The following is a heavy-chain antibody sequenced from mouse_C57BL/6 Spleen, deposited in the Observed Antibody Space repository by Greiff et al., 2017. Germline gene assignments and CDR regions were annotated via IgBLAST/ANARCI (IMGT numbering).Heavy chain of an antibody. CDR1: GYTFTSYW. CDR3: ARSKVDRGYFDY. Sequence: QVQLQQPGAELAQPGASVTLSCKASGYTFTSYWMHWVKQRPGQGLEWIGYINPSSGSTTYNQKFKDKATLTADKSSSTAYMQLSSLTSEDSAVYDCARSKVDRGYFDYGGQGTTLTVSS. V-gene: IGHV1-7*01. CDR2: INPSSGST. J-gene: IGHJ2*01.